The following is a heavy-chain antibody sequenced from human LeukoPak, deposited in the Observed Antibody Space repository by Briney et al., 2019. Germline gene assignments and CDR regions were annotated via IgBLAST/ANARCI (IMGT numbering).Heavy chain of an antibody. CDR2: IIPIFGTA. CDR1: GGILSSYA. J-gene: IGHJ5*02. D-gene: IGHD2-2*01. V-gene: IGHV1-69*05. CDR3: ARGVVPAAILNWFDP. Sequence: SVNVSCKASGGILSSYAISWVRQAPGKGLEGMGGIIPIFGTANYAQKFQGRVTMTRNTYIRTAYMELSSLRSEDTAVYYCARGVVPAAILNWFDPWGEGTLVTVSS.